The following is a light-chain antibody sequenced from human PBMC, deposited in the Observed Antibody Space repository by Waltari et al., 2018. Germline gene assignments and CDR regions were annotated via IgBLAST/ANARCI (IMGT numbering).Light chain of an antibody. V-gene: IGKV3-20*01. CDR2: DAS. CDR1: QSVSRT. J-gene: IGKJ1*01. CDR3: QKYGSLPAT. Sequence: EIVLTQSPGTLSLSPGERATLSCRASQSVSRTLAWYQQKPGQAPRLLIYDASTWATGIPDRFSGSGSGTDFSLTISRLEPEDIAVYYCQKYGSLPATFGQGTKVEIK.